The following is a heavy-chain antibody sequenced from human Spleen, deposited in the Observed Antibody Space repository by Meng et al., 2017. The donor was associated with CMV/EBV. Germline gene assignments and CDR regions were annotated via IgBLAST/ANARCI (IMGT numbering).Heavy chain of an antibody. CDR1: GFSFGDYA. CDR2: ISSSSSYI. V-gene: IGHV3-21*01. Sequence: GGSLRLSCTASGFSFGDYAMSWVRQAPGKGLEWVSSISSSSSYIYYADSVKGRFTISRDNAKNSLYLQMNSLRAEDTAVYYCAREIYPYAHAFDIWGQGTMVTVSS. D-gene: IGHD2-2*01. J-gene: IGHJ3*02. CDR3: AREIYPYAHAFDI.